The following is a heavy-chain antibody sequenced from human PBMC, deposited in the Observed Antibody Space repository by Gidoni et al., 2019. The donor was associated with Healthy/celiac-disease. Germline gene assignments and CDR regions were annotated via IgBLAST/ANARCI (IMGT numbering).Heavy chain of an antibody. V-gene: IGHV4-34*01. CDR2: INHSGST. CDR1: GGSFSGYY. J-gene: IGHJ5*02. Sequence: QVQLQQWGAGLLKPSETLSLTCAVYGGSFSGYYWSWIRQPPGKGLEWIGEINHSGSTNYNSSLKSRVTISVDTPKNQFSLKLSSVTAADTAVYYCARGFHRYNWNYAGGVWFDPWGQGTLVTVSS. CDR3: ARGFHRYNWNYAGGVWFDP. D-gene: IGHD1-7*01.